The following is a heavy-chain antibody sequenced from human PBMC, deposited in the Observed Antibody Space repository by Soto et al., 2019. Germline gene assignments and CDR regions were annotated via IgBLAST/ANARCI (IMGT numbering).Heavy chain of an antibody. D-gene: IGHD2-21*02. V-gene: IGHV3-33*01. Sequence: QVQLVESGGGVVQPGRSLRLSCAASGFTFSSYGMHWVRQAPGKGLEWVAVIWYDGSNKYYADSVKGRFTISRDNSKNTLYLQMNSLRAEDTAVYYCARGPPCSGGDCVNALDAFDIWGQGTMVTVSS. CDR3: ARGPPCSGGDCVNALDAFDI. J-gene: IGHJ3*02. CDR1: GFTFSSYG. CDR2: IWYDGSNK.